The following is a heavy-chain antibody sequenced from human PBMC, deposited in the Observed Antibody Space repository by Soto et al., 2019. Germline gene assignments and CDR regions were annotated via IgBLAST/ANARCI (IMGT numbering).Heavy chain of an antibody. CDR1: GGTFSSYA. J-gene: IGHJ4*02. Sequence: GASVKVSCKASGGTFSSYAISWVRQAPGQGLEWMGGIIPIFGTANYAQKFQGRVTITADESTSTAYMELSSLRSEDTAVYYCARVRCSGYDYCVPAAYYFDYWGQGTLVTAPQ. V-gene: IGHV1-69*13. CDR3: ARVRCSGYDYCVPAAYYFDY. D-gene: IGHD5-12*01. CDR2: IIPIFGTA.